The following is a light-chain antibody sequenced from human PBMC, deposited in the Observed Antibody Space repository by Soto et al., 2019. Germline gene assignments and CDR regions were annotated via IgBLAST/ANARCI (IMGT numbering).Light chain of an antibody. CDR2: KAS. Sequence: DIQMTQSPSTLSASVGDRVTITCRASQSISSWLAWYQQKPGKAPKLLIYKASSLESGVRSRFSGSGSGTEFTLTISSLQPDDFATYYCQQYNSYSSWTFGQGTKVEIK. CDR1: QSISSW. J-gene: IGKJ1*01. CDR3: QQYNSYSSWT. V-gene: IGKV1-5*03.